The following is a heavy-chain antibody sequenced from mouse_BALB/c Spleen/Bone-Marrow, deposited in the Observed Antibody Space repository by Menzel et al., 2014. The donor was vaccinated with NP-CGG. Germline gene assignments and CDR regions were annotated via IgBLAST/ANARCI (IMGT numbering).Heavy chain of an antibody. CDR2: INPYNGDT. V-gene: IGHV1-20*02. CDR1: GYSFTGYF. J-gene: IGHJ2*01. D-gene: IGHD2-4*01. CDR3: ARDYYDYYFDY. Sequence: EVKLMESGPELVKPGASVKISCKASGYSFTGYFMNWVMRSHGKSLEWIGRINPYNGDTFYNQKFKGKATLTVDKSSSTAHMELRSLASEDSAVYYCARDYYDYYFDYWGQGTTLTVSS.